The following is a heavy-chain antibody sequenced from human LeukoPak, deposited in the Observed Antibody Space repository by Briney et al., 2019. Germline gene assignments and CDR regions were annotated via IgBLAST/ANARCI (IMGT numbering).Heavy chain of an antibody. Sequence: GGSLRLSCTASGFTFGDYALSWVRQAPGKGPEWVGFIRSKANGGTTEYAASVKGRFTFSRDDSKSIAYLQMNSLKTEDTAMYYCTRDSWGLPVFDYWGQRTLVTVSS. CDR3: TRDSWGLPVFDY. CDR2: IRSKANGGTT. CDR1: GFTFGDYA. J-gene: IGHJ4*02. V-gene: IGHV3-49*04. D-gene: IGHD7-27*01.